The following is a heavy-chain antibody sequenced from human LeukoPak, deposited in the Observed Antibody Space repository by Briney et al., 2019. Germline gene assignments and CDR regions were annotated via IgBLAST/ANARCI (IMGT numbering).Heavy chain of an antibody. Sequence: SETLSLTCAVYGGSFSGYYWSWIRQPPGKGLEWIGEINHSGSTNYNPSLKGRVTISVDTSKNQFSLKLSSVTAADTAVYYCAREGQWPIFDYWGQGTLVTVSS. V-gene: IGHV4-34*01. J-gene: IGHJ4*02. D-gene: IGHD6-19*01. CDR1: GGSFSGYY. CDR3: AREGQWPIFDY. CDR2: INHSGST.